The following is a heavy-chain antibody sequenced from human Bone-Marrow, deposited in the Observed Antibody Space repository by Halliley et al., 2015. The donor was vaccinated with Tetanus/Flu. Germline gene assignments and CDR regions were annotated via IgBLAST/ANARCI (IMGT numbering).Heavy chain of an antibody. CDR3: ARDKDYGGRLDH. CDR1: GGSISTYY. D-gene: IGHD1-26*01. CDR2: IYYDGKT. V-gene: IGHV4-59*01. J-gene: IGHJ4*02. Sequence: LRLSCTVSGGSISTYYWSWIRRPPGKGLEWIGYIYYDGKTKYNPSLESRVAISIDTSKNQFFLNLKSITAADTAVYYCARDKDYGGRLDHWGRGTLVPVST.